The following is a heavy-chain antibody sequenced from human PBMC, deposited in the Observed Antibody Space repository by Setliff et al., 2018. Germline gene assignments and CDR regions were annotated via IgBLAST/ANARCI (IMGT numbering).Heavy chain of an antibody. J-gene: IGHJ4*02. CDR1: GYTFTGYY. CDR2: INPNSGGT. CDR3: ARTIVGGATRLDY. V-gene: IGHV1-2*02. D-gene: IGHD1-26*01. Sequence: ASVKVSCKASGYTFTGYYMHWVRQAPGQGLEWMGLINPNSGGTNYAQKFQGRVTMTRDTSISTAYMELNRLRSDDTAVYYCARTIVGGATRLDYWGLGTLVTVSS.